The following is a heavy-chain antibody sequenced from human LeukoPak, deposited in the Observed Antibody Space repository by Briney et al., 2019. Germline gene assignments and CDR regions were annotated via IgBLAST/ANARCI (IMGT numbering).Heavy chain of an antibody. Sequence: ASVKVSCKASGGTFSSYAISWVRQAPGQGLEWMGWMNPYSANTGYAQNFQGRITITRDTSISTAYMELRSLRSEDTAVYYCARTQHLVLRSPLDPWGQGTLVTVSS. J-gene: IGHJ5*02. CDR2: MNPYSANT. CDR3: ARTQHLVLRSPLDP. CDR1: GGTFSSYA. V-gene: IGHV1-8*03. D-gene: IGHD6-13*01.